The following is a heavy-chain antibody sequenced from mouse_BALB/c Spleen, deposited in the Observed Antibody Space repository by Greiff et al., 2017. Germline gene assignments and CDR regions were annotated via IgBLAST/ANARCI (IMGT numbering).Heavy chain of an antibody. V-gene: IGHV5-9-3*01. CDR1: GFTFSSYA. CDR3: ARHGSSGFDY. J-gene: IGHJ2*01. Sequence: DVQLVESGGGLVKPGGSLKLSCAASGFTFSSYAMSWVRQTPEKRLEWVATISSGGSYTYYPDSVKGRFTISRDNAKNTLYLQMSSLRSEDTAMYYCARHGSSGFDYWGQGTTLTVSS. CDR2: ISSGGSYT. D-gene: IGHD1-1*01.